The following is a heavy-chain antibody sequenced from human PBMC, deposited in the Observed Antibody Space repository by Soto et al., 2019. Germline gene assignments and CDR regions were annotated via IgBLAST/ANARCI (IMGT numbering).Heavy chain of an antibody. CDR3: AADPYHCSGADCYSIDLPGVSYNGMDV. Sequence: GASVKVSCKASGFTFSNSAVQWVRQARGQRLEWLGWIVVGSGNTNYAQKFQDRVTISRDMSTSTAYMDLGSLRSEDTAVCYCAADPYHCSGADCYSIDLPGVSYNGMDVWGQGTSVTVSS. V-gene: IGHV1-58*01. CDR1: GFTFSNSA. CDR2: IVVGSGNT. J-gene: IGHJ6*02. D-gene: IGHD2-15*01.